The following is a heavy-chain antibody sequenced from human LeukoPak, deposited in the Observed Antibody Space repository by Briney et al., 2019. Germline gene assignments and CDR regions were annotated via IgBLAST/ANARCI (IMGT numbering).Heavy chain of an antibody. Sequence: ASVKVSCKASGGTFISYAISWVRQAPGQGLEWMGGIIPIFGTANYAQKFQGRLTITADKSTSTAYMELSSLRSEDTAVYYCAGGITMVRGGPLWPPFDYWGQGTLVTVSS. CDR3: AGGITMVRGGPLWPPFDY. CDR2: IIPIFGTA. CDR1: GGTFISYA. V-gene: IGHV1-69*06. D-gene: IGHD3-10*01. J-gene: IGHJ4*02.